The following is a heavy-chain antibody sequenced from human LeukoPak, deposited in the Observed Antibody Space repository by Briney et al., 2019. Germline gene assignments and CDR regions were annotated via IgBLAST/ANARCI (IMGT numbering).Heavy chain of an antibody. V-gene: IGHV4-59*01. D-gene: IGHD6-19*01. CDR3: AREWGYSSVWPDAFDV. Sequence: PSETLSLTCTVSGGSISRYYWSWIRQSPGKGLEWIAYIYDTGNTNYNPSLKSRVTISIDTSKNQVSLELSSVTTADTAVYYCAREWGYSSVWPDAFDVWGQGTMVTVSS. CDR2: IYDTGNT. CDR1: GGSISRYY. J-gene: IGHJ3*01.